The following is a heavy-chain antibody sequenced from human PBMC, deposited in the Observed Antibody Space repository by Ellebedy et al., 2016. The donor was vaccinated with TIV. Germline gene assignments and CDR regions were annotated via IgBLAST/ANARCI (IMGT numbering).Heavy chain of an antibody. J-gene: IGHJ5*02. CDR1: GYTFSNYF. V-gene: IGHV1-46*04. CDR3: ARSSIAALNWFDP. Sequence: AASVKVSCKASGYTFSNYFVHWVRQAPGQGLEWMRIINPSSGSTTYAQKLQGRLTMTRDTSTSTVYMELSSLRSEDTAVYYCARSSIAALNWFDPWGQGTLVTVSS. CDR2: INPSSGST. D-gene: IGHD6-6*01.